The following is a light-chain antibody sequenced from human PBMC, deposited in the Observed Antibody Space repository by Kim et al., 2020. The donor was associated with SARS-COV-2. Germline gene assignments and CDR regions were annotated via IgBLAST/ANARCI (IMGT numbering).Light chain of an antibody. V-gene: IGLV1-44*01. CDR2: SNN. CDR3: AAWDDSLNGPV. J-gene: IGLJ1*01. Sequence: ELTQPPSASGTPGQRVTISCSGSSSNIGSNSVNWVQQLPGTAPKLLIYSNNYRPSGVPDRFSGSKSDTSASLAISGLQYEDEADYYCAAWDDSLNGPVFGTGTKVTVL. CDR1: SSNIGSNS.